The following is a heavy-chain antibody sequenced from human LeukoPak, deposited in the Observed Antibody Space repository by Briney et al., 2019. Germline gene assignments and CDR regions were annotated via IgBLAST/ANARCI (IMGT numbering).Heavy chain of an antibody. CDR2: ISAYNGNT. CDR3: ARDRAAGTANKIDY. Sequence: ASVKVSCKASGYTFTSYGISWVRQAPGQGLEWMGWISAYNGNTNYAQKLQGSVTMTTDTSTSTAYMELRSLRSDDTAVYYCARDRAAGTANKIDYWGQGTLVTVSS. J-gene: IGHJ4*02. D-gene: IGHD6-13*01. CDR1: GYTFTSYG. V-gene: IGHV1-18*01.